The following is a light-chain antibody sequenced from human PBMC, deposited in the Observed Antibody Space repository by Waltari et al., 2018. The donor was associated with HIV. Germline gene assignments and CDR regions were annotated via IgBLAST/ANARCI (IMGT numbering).Light chain of an antibody. V-gene: IGLV4-69*02. CDR1: SAHSNHA. Sequence: QLVLTQSPSASASLGASVTLTRTLRSAHSNHAPPWPQQPPEKGPRYLMKVNSDGRHSKGDGISDRFSGSSSGAERHLIISSLQSEDEADYYCQTWGTGIRVFGGGTKLTVL. J-gene: IGLJ3*02. CDR3: QTWGTGIRV. CDR2: VNSDGRH.